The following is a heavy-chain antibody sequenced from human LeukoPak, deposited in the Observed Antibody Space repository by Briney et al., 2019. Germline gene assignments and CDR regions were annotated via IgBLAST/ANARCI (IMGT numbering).Heavy chain of an antibody. Sequence: SETLSLTCAVSGYSISSGYYWGWIRQPPGKGLEWIGSIYHSGSTYYNPSLKSRVTISADTSKNQFSLKLSSVTAADTAVYYCAREVTDCSSTSCQQYFDYWGQGTLVTVSS. CDR2: IYHSGST. J-gene: IGHJ4*02. V-gene: IGHV4-38-2*02. CDR3: AREVTDCSSTSCQQYFDY. D-gene: IGHD2-2*01. CDR1: GYSISSGYY.